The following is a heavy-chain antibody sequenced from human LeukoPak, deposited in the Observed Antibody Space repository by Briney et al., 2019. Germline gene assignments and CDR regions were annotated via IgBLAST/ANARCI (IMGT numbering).Heavy chain of an antibody. Sequence: PGGSLRLSCAASGFTFSSYGMHWIRQAPGKGLEWVAFIRNDGSIIYNADSVKGRFTISRDNSKNTLYLQMNSLRGEDTAVYYCAKGGDYSYYFDYWGQGTLVTVSS. CDR3: AKGGDYSYYFDY. CDR2: IRNDGSII. J-gene: IGHJ4*02. CDR1: GFTFSSYG. D-gene: IGHD2-21*02. V-gene: IGHV3-30*02.